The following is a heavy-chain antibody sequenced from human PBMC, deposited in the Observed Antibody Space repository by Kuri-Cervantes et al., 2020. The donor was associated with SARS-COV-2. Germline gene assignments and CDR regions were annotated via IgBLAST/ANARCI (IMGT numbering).Heavy chain of an antibody. CDR2: ISGSGGST. V-gene: IGHV3-23*01. CDR3: ATAVREPFGGY. D-gene: IGHD3-16*01. Sequence: GESLKISCAASGFTFSSYAMSWVRQAPGKGLEWVSAISGSGGSTYYADSVKGRFTISRDNSKNTLYLQMSSLRAEDTAVYYCATAVREPFGGYWGQGTLVTVSS. J-gene: IGHJ4*02. CDR1: GFTFSSYA.